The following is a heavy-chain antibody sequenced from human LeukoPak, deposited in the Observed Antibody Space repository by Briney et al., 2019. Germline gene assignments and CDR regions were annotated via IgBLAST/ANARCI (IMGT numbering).Heavy chain of an antibody. CDR3: AREAYDSSGHRYFQH. D-gene: IGHD3-22*01. J-gene: IGHJ1*01. CDR1: GGSMSGGGYF. V-gene: IGHV4-31*03. CDR2: ISFSGST. Sequence: SETLSLTCTVSGGSMSGGGYFWSWIRHHPGKGLEWIGYISFSGSTYYSPSLESRVTISVDTSKKEFSLRLSSVTAADTAVYFCAREAYDSSGHRYFQHWGQGTLVTVPS.